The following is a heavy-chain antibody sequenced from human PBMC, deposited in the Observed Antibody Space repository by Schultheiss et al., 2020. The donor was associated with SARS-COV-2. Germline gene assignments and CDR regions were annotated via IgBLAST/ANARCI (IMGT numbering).Heavy chain of an antibody. CDR2: IGSKAYGGTT. Sequence: GGSLRLSCTASGFTFGDYAMSWFRQAAGKGLEWVGFIGSKAYGGTTEYAASVKGRFTISRDDSKNTLYLQMNSLRAEETAVYYCATRGWELLPFDYWGQGTLVTVSS. D-gene: IGHD1-26*01. J-gene: IGHJ4*02. CDR3: ATRGWELLPFDY. V-gene: IGHV3-49*03. CDR1: GFTFGDYA.